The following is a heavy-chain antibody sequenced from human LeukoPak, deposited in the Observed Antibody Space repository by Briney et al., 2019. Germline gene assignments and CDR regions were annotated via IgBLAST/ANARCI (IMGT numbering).Heavy chain of an antibody. D-gene: IGHD3-10*01. V-gene: IGHV4-34*01. J-gene: IGHJ4*02. CDR2: INHSGST. CDR1: GGSFSGYY. CDR3: ARSLSRLLWFGELAYYFDC. Sequence: SETLSLTCAVSGGSFSGYYWSWIRQPPGKGQEWIGEINHSGSTNYNPSLKSRVTISVDTSKNQFSLKLSSVTAADTAVYYCARSLSRLLWFGELAYYFDCWGQGTLVTVSS.